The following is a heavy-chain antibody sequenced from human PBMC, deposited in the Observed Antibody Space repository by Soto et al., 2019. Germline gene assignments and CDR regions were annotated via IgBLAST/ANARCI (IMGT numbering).Heavy chain of an antibody. Sequence: QVQLMQSGAEVKKPGASVKVSCKASGDTFTDYYIHSVRQAPGQGLEWMGTVNPSGGHTTYAQHFLGRVTMTRDTATSTLDMELTSLTSGDTAIYYCARGGHVVVVTAALDYWGQGTLVTVSS. V-gene: IGHV1-46*01. CDR2: VNPSGGHT. D-gene: IGHD2-21*02. CDR3: ARGGHVVVVTAALDY. J-gene: IGHJ4*02. CDR1: GDTFTDYY.